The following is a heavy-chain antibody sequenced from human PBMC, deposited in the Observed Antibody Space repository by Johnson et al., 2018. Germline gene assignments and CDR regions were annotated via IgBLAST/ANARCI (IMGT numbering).Heavy chain of an antibody. CDR3: ARDPTGYYYMDI. CDR1: GGSISGYY. CDR2: IYYSGST. D-gene: IGHD4-11*01. J-gene: IGHJ6*03. V-gene: IGHV4-59*01. Sequence: QVQLQESGPGLVKPSETLSLTCTVSGGSISGYYWNWIRQPPGKGLEWIGYIYYSGSTNYNPSLKSRVTISVDTSKTPFSLKLTSVTAADTAVYYWARDPTGYYYMDIWGKGTTVTVSS.